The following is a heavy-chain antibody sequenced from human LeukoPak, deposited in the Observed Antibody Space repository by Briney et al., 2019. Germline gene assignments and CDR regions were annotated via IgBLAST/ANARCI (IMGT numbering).Heavy chain of an antibody. Sequence: GGSLRLSCAASGFIFSSYGMKWVRQAPGKGLEWVSYISSSSNTIYYADSVKGRFTISRDNAKNSLYLQMNSLRAEDTAMYYSADLWFGEPIWGQGTMVTVSS. V-gene: IGHV3-48*01. CDR3: ADLWFGEPI. J-gene: IGHJ3*02. CDR1: GFIFSSYG. CDR2: ISSSSNTI. D-gene: IGHD3-10*01.